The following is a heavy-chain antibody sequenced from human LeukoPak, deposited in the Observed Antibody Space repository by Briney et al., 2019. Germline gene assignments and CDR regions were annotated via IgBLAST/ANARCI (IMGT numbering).Heavy chain of an antibody. Sequence: GGSLRLSCAASGFTVSNNYMSWVRQAPGKGLEWVSYISSSGSTIYYADSVKGRFTISRDNAKNSLYLQMNSLRAEDTAVYYCARVGYYDSSGFYVYGGQGTLVTASS. CDR2: ISSSGSTI. D-gene: IGHD3-22*01. CDR3: ARVGYYDSSGFYVY. V-gene: IGHV3-11*04. CDR1: GFTVSNNY. J-gene: IGHJ4*02.